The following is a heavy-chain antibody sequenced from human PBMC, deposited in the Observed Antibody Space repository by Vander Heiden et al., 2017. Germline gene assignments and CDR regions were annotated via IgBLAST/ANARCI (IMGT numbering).Heavy chain of an antibody. J-gene: IGHJ4*02. D-gene: IGHD2-15*01. CDR3: AREGISGGIDY. Sequence: QVQLVESGGGLVKPGGSLRLSCAAAGFTFSDYYMSWIRQAPGKGLEWVSYISSSGSTIYDADSVKGRFTISRDNAKNSLYMQMKRMRAEDTAVYYYAREGISGGIDYWGQGTMVTVYS. CDR2: ISSSGSTI. CDR1: GFTFSDYY. V-gene: IGHV3-11*01.